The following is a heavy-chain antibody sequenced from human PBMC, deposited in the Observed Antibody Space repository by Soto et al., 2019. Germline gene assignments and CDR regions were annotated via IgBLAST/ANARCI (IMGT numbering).Heavy chain of an antibody. J-gene: IGHJ5*02. V-gene: IGHV4-31*03. CDR3: ARDQGGSYLNWFDP. Sequence: QVQLQESGPGLVKPSQTLSLTCTVSGGSISSGGYYWSWIRQHPGKGLEWIGYIYYSGSTYYNPSLKSRVTISVDTSKNQFSLKLSSVTAADTVVYYCARDQGGSYLNWFDPWGQGTLVTVSS. CDR1: GGSISSGGYY. CDR2: IYYSGST. D-gene: IGHD2-15*01.